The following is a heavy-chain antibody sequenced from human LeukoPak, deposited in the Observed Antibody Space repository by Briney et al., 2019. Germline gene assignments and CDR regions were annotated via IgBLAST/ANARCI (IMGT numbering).Heavy chain of an antibody. J-gene: IGHJ4*02. Sequence: GGSLRLSCAASGFTFSNYAMSWVRQAPGKGLEWVSAISGGGFNTYYADSVMGRFTISRDNSKNTVSLQMNSLRAEDTAVYFCAKEWRYISSWYQYYFDYWGQGTLVTVSS. D-gene: IGHD6-13*01. CDR3: AKEWRYISSWYQYYFDY. CDR1: GFTFSNYA. CDR2: ISGGGFNT. V-gene: IGHV3-23*01.